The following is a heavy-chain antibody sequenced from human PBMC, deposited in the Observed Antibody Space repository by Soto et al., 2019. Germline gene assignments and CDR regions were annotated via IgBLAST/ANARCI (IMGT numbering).Heavy chain of an antibody. J-gene: IGHJ6*02. D-gene: IGHD3-3*01. CDR3: ARDTMQLPYYYYYGMDV. CDR2: IYYSGST. CDR1: GGSISSYY. V-gene: IGHV4-59*01. Sequence: SETLSLTCTVSGGSISSYYWSWIRQPPGKGLEWIGYIYYSGSTNYNPSLKSRVTISVDTSKNQFSLKLSSVTAAGTAVYYCARDTMQLPYYYYYGMDVWGQGTTVTVSS.